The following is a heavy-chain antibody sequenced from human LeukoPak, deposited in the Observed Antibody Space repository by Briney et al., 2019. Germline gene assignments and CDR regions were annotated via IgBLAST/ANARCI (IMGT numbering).Heavy chain of an antibody. CDR2: IYYSGSI. D-gene: IGHD2-15*01. CDR3: ARLGGDCSGGSCYGMFNY. V-gene: IGHV4-39*01. J-gene: IGHJ4*01. Sequence: PSETLSLTCTVSGGSISSSNYYWGWIRQPPGKGLEWIGSIYYSGSIYYNPSLKSRVTISVDTSKNQFSLKLTSVTAADSAVYYCARLGGDCSGGSCYGMFNYWGQGTLVTVSS. CDR1: GGSISSSNYY.